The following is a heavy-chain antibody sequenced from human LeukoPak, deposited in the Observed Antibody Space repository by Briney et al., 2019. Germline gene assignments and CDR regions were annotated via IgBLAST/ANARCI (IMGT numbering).Heavy chain of an antibody. CDR2: INHSGST. Sequence: PSETLSLTCAVYGGSFSGYYWSWIRQPPGKGLEWIGEINHSGSTNYNPSLKSRVTISVDTSKNQFSLKLSSVTAADTAVYYCARDAMTMVRGVIDYWGQGTLVTVSS. D-gene: IGHD3-10*01. CDR1: GGSFSGYY. CDR3: ARDAMTMVRGVIDY. J-gene: IGHJ4*02. V-gene: IGHV4-34*01.